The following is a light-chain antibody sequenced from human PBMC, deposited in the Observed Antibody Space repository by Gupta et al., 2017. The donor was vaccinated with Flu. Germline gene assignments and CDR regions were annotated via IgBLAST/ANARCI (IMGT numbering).Light chain of an antibody. CDR3: QQDNTFPWM. V-gene: IGKV1-5*03. CDR2: GVS. J-gene: IGKJ1*01. Sequence: DIQMTQSPSTLSASVGDRVTITCRASQSLNNWLAWFQQKPGQAPKLLIYGVSNLESGVPLRFSGSGSGTEFTLTISSLQPEDFATYYCQQDNTFPWMFGQGTKVEIE. CDR1: QSLNNW.